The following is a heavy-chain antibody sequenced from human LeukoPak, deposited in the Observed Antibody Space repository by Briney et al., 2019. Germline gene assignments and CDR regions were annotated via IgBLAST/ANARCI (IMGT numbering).Heavy chain of an antibody. CDR1: GYTFTGYY. D-gene: IGHD2-8*02. CDR2: INPNSGGT. J-gene: IGHJ4*02. Sequence: ASVKVSCKASGYTFTGYYMHWVRQAPGQGLEWMGWINPNSGGTNYAQKFQGRVTMTRDTSISTAYMELSRLRSDDTAVYYCARGHTQVWYWDYFDYWGQGTLVTVSS. CDR3: ARGHTQVWYWDYFDY. V-gene: IGHV1-2*02.